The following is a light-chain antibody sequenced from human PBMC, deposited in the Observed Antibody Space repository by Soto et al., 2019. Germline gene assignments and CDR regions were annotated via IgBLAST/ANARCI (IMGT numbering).Light chain of an antibody. V-gene: IGKV1-39*01. J-gene: IGKJ2*03. CDR2: ATS. CDR3: QQSYRSPIYS. CDR1: QSISGS. Sequence: DIQMTQSPSSLSASVGDRVTIICRSSQSISGSLNWYQQKPGKAPKLLIYATSNSQSGVPSRFSGSGSGTDFTLTISSLQPEDFATYYCQQSYRSPIYSFGQGTKLEIK.